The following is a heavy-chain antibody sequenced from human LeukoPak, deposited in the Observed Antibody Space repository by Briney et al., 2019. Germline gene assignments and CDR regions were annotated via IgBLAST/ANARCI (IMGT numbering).Heavy chain of an antibody. CDR1: GVTFSSYS. J-gene: IGHJ4*02. CDR2: ISSSSSYI. V-gene: IGHV3-21*01. Sequence: GSLRLSCAASGVTFSSYSMNWVRQAPGKGLEWVSSISSSSSYIYYADSVKGRFTISRDNAKNSLYLQMNSLRAEDTAVYYCARVISTYTLGGYSYGLNDHWGQGTLVTVSS. D-gene: IGHD5-18*01. CDR3: ARVISTYTLGGYSYGLNDH.